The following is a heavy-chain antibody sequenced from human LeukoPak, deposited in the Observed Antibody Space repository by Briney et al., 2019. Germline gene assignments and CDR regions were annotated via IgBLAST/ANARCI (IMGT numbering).Heavy chain of an antibody. V-gene: IGHV4-59*08. CDR3: ARLNYDFWSGYYAGGHYFDY. CDR2: IYYSGST. J-gene: IGHJ4*02. D-gene: IGHD3-3*01. Sequence: SETLSLTCTVSGGSISSYYWSWIRQPPGKGLESIGYIYYSGSTDYNPSLKSRVTISVDTSKNQFSLKLSSVTAADTAVYYCARLNYDFWSGYYAGGHYFDYWGQGTLVTVSS. CDR1: GGSISSYY.